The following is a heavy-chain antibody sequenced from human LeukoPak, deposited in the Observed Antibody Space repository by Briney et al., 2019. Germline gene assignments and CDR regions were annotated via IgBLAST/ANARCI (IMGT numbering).Heavy chain of an antibody. CDR3: ARDGDRAEYCMDV. J-gene: IGHJ6*03. Sequence: GGSLRLSCAASGFTFSSYAMHWVRQAPGKGLEWVSSISFSRSYIYYADSVRGRFTISRDNAENSLYLQMNSLRAEDTAVYYCARDGDRAEYCMDVWGKGTTVTVSS. V-gene: IGHV3-21*06. CDR2: ISFSRSYI. CDR1: GFTFSSYA.